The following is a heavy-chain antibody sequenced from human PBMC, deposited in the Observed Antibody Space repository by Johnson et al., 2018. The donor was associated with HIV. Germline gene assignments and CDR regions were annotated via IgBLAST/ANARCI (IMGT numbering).Heavy chain of an antibody. Sequence: VQLVESGGVVVQPGGSLRLSCAASRFTFDDYAMHWVRQAPGKGLEWVSGISWNSGSIGYADSVKGRFTISRDNAKNSLYLQMNSLRAEDTALDYCAKEAGNSSGIPLYDAFDIWGQGTMVTVSS. D-gene: IGHD6-25*01. J-gene: IGHJ3*02. V-gene: IGHV3-9*01. CDR1: RFTFDDYA. CDR3: AKEAGNSSGIPLYDAFDI. CDR2: ISWNSGSI.